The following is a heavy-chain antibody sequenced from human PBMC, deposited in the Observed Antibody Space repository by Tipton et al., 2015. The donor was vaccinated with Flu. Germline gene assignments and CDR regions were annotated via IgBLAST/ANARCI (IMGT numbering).Heavy chain of an antibody. CDR2: IYYSGNT. J-gene: IGHJ5*02. CDR1: GGSIISSSFY. V-gene: IGHV4-39*07. D-gene: IGHD3-10*01. Sequence: TLSLTCTVSGGSIISSSFYWGWIRQPPGKGLEWIGNIYYSGNTYYNPPLKSRVTVSVDTSKNQLSLKLTSVTAADTAVYYCARDRYFYGSGSLDLWGQGALVTVSS. CDR3: ARDRYFYGSGSLDL.